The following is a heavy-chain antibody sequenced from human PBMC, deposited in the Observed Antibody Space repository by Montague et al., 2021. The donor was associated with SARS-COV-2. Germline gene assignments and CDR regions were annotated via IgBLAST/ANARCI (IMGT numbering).Heavy chain of an antibody. CDR3: TRDYRSVVGDGLDI. V-gene: IGHV3-48*03. Sequence: SLRLSCAASGFTFSYYDMNWVRQAPGKGPEWISYISTSAYTTSYAGSVKGRFIISRDNGKNSLYLQMNSLRAEDTAVYYCTRDYRSVVGDGLDIWGQGTKVTVSS. J-gene: IGHJ3*02. CDR2: ISTSAYTT. CDR1: GFTFSYYD. D-gene: IGHD3-16*02.